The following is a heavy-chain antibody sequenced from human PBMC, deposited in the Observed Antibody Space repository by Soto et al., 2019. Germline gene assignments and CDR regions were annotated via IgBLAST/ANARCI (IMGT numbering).Heavy chain of an antibody. CDR2: IYSSGST. J-gene: IGHJ5*02. V-gene: IGHV4-4*07. CDR1: GGAINSYY. Sequence: PSATLFLTCTFSGGAINSYYWTWIRQPAGKGLEWIGRIYSSGSTKYNPSLQSRVTMSLDTSKNQFSLRLTSVTAADTAVYYCARGQRFSDWFDPWGQGTLVTVSS. D-gene: IGHD3-3*01. CDR3: ARGQRFSDWFDP.